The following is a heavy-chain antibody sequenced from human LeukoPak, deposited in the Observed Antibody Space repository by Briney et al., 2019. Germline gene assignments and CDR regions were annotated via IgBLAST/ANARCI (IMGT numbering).Heavy chain of an antibody. V-gene: IGHV5-51*01. Sequence: GESLKISCKGSGYSFTSYWIGWVRQMPGKGLEWMGIIYPGDSDTRYSPSFQGHVTISADKSISTAYLQWSSLKASDTAMYYCARSIPEWELRGGDFDYWGQGTLVTVSS. CDR2: IYPGDSDT. D-gene: IGHD1-26*01. J-gene: IGHJ4*02. CDR1: GYSFTSYW. CDR3: ARSIPEWELRGGDFDY.